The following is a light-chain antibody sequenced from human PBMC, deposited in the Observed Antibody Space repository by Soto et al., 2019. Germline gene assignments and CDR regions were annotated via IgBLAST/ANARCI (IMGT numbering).Light chain of an antibody. CDR1: QSPEYSDGNTY. V-gene: IGKV2-30*01. CDR3: MQGTHWPYT. Sequence: DVVMTQSPLSLPVTLGQPASISCRSSQSPEYSDGNTYLNWYQQRPGQSPRRLIYKVSNRDSGVPDRFSGSGSGTDLTLRISSVEAEDVGVYYCMQGTHWPYTFGQGTKLEIK. CDR2: KVS. J-gene: IGKJ2*01.